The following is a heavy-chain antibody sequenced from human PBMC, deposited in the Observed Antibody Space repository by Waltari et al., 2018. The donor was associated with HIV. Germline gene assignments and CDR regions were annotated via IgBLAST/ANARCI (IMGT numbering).Heavy chain of an antibody. CDR3: ARGIFGGNPGY. CDR1: GGSITSYI. J-gene: IGHJ4*02. V-gene: IGHV4-59*01. D-gene: IGHD2-15*01. Sequence: QLQLRASGPGLVKPLETVALNCSVSGGSITSYIWSWYRQPPAKGLEWIGYIHSTGSTNYSPSLKSRVTISVDTSKTFFSLQLNSVTAADTAIYYCARGIFGGNPGYWGRGTLITVSS. CDR2: IHSTGST.